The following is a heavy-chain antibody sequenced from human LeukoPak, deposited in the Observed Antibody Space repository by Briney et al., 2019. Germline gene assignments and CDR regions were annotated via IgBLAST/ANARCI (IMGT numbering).Heavy chain of an antibody. J-gene: IGHJ4*02. CDR3: ARGVGATGYYFDY. V-gene: IGHV3-21*01. Sequence: RSGGSLRLSCAASGFTFSSYWMSWVRQAPGKGLEWVSSISSSSSYIYYADSVKGRFTISRDNAKNSLYLQMNSLRAEDTAVYYCARGVGATGYYFDYWGQGTLVTVSS. CDR1: GFTFSSYW. CDR2: ISSSSSYI. D-gene: IGHD1-26*01.